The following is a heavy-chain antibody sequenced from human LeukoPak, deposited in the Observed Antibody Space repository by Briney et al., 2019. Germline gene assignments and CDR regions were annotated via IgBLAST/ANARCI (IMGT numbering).Heavy chain of an antibody. CDR2: ISAYNGNT. CDR3: VRVRRELLKPDWFDP. J-gene: IGHJ5*02. D-gene: IGHD1-26*01. CDR1: GYTFTSYG. V-gene: IGHV1-18*01. Sequence: ASVKVSCKASGYTFTSYGISWVRQAPGQGLEWMGWISAYNGNTNYAQMLQDRVTMTTDTSTSTAYMELRSLRSDDTAVYYCVRVRRELLKPDWFDPWGQGTLVTVSS.